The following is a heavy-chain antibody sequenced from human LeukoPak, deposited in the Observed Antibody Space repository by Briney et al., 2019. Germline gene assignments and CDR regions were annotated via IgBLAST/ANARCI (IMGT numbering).Heavy chain of an antibody. CDR3: ARVGSGYTFDY. V-gene: IGHV4-59*01. J-gene: IGHJ4*02. CDR1: GGSISSYY. Sequence: SETLSLTCTVSGGSISSYYWSWIRQPPGKGLEWIGYIYHRGSTNCNPSLKSRFTISVDTSKNQLSLKLSSVTAADTAVYYCARVGSGYTFDYWGQGTLVTASS. D-gene: IGHD3-22*01. CDR2: IYHRGST.